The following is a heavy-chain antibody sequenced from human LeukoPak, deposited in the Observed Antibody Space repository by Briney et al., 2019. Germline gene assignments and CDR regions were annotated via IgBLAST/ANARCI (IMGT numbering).Heavy chain of an antibody. CDR2: ISYDGSNK. CDR1: GFTFSSYG. CDR3: ANPSHGRRYYYGMDV. J-gene: IGHJ6*02. V-gene: IGHV3-30*18. D-gene: IGHD1-26*01. Sequence: PGGSLRLSCAASGFTFSSYGMHWVRKAPAKGREWVAVISYDGSNKYYADSVKGRFTISRDNSKNTLYLQMNSLRAEDTAVYYCANPSHGRRYYYGMDVWGQGTTVTVSS.